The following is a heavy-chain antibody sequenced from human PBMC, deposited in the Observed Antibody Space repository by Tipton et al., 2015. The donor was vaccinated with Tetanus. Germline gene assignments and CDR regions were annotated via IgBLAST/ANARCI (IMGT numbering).Heavy chain of an antibody. V-gene: IGHV1-46*01. D-gene: IGHD3-22*01. CDR3: ARYDSSGVTFDY. CDR2: ISPESGGT. CDR1: GYTFTTYY. J-gene: IGHJ4*02. Sequence: QLVQSGAEVKEPGASVKVSCKASGYTFTTYYMNWVRQAPGQGLEWMGIISPESGGTNYAQKFQGRVTMTVDTSTGTVYMDLSRLTSEDTAVYYCARYDSSGVTFDYWSQGTLVTVSS.